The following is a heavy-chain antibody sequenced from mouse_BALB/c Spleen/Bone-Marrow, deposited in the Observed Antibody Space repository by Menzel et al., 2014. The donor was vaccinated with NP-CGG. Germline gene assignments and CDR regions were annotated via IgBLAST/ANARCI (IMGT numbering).Heavy chain of an antibody. V-gene: IGHV1S130*01. CDR1: GYTFTSSW. CDR3: ARGDPYYRYSDY. J-gene: IGHJ2*01. Sequence: VQLQQSGSVLVRPGASVKLSCKASGYTFTSSWMHWAKQRPGRGLEWIGEIHPNSGNTNYNEKFKGKATLTVDTSSSTAYVDLSSLTSEDSAVYYRARGDPYYRYSDYWGQGTTLTVSS. CDR2: IHPNSGNT. D-gene: IGHD2-14*01.